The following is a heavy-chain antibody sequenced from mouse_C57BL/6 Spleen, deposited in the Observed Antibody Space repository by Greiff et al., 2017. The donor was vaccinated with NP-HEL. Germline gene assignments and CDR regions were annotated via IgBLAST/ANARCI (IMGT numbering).Heavy chain of an antibody. Sequence: EVKLVESGGGLVKPGGSLKLSCAASGFTFSDYGMHWVRQAPEKGLEWVAYISSGSSTIYYADTVKGRFTISRDNAKNTLFMQMTSLRSEDPAMYYCARPMYVYDPWCAYWGQGTVVTVSA. J-gene: IGHJ3*01. CDR2: ISSGSSTI. D-gene: IGHD2-14*01. V-gene: IGHV5-17*01. CDR3: ARPMYVYDPWCAY. CDR1: GFTFSDYG.